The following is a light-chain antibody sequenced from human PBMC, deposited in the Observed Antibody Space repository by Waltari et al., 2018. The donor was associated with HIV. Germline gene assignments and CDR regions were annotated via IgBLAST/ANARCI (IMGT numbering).Light chain of an antibody. CDR3: SSFTTSSTLI. V-gene: IGLV2-18*02. CDR2: EVS. Sequence: QSALTQPPSVSGPPGQSVTISCPGTSSDVGTYNRVSWYQQPPGTAPHVVIYEVSNRPSGVPDRFSGSKSGNTASLTISGLQAEDEADYYCSSFTTSSTLIFGGGTRLTVL. CDR1: SSDVGTYNR. J-gene: IGLJ2*01.